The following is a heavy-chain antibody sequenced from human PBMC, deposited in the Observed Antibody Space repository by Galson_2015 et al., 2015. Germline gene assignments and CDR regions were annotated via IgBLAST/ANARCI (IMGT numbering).Heavy chain of an antibody. D-gene: IGHD6-19*01. CDR3: ASKALYSSGWCFDY. Sequence: SLRLSCAASGFTFSDYYLRWLRQAPGQGLEWVSYISSSSSYTNYADSVKGRFTISRDNAKNSLYLQMNSLRAEDTAVYYCASKALYSSGWCFDYWGQGTLVTVSS. CDR2: ISSSSSYT. CDR1: GFTFSDYY. V-gene: IGHV3-11*06. J-gene: IGHJ4*02.